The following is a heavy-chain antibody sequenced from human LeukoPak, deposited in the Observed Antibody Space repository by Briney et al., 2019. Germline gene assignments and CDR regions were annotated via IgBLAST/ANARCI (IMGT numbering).Heavy chain of an antibody. CDR2: IRYDGSNK. D-gene: IGHD3-22*01. CDR1: GFTFSSYG. CDR3: AKSPDYYDSSGRFDY. V-gene: IGHV3-30*02. Sequence: GGSLRLSCAASGFTFSSYGMHWVRQAPGKGLEWVAFIRYDGSNKYYADSVKGRFTISRDNSKNTLYLQMNSLRAEDTAVYYCAKSPDYYDSSGRFDYWGQGTLVTVSS. J-gene: IGHJ4*02.